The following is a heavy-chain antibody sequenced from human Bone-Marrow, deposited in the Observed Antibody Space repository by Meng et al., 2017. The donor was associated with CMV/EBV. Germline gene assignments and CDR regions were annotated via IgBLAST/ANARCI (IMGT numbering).Heavy chain of an antibody. CDR2: IFSGGTT. D-gene: IGHD5-18*01. J-gene: IGHJ4*02. V-gene: IGHV3-53*01. CDR3: ARVYSYGDYYFDY. Sequence: GESLKISCAASGFTVSSNYMSWVRQAPGRGLEWVSVIFSGGTTYYADSVKGRFTISRDNAKNSLYLQMNSLRAEDTAVYYCARVYSYGDYYFDYWGQGTLVTVSS. CDR1: GFTVSSNY.